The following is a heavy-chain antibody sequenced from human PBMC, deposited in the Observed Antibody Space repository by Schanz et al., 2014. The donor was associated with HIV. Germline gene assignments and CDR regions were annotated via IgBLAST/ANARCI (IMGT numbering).Heavy chain of an antibody. D-gene: IGHD6-13*01. J-gene: IGHJ4*02. CDR3: AKEEQQLGGVGGYHFDY. V-gene: IGHV3-66*03. CDR1: GFAVSSNF. Sequence: EVQLVESGGGLIQRGGSLRLSCAASGFAVSSNFLNWVRQTPGKGLEWVSGISWNSGRVAYADSVKGRFTISRDISKNTLYLQMNSLRAEDTAVYYCAKEEQQLGGVGGYHFDYWGQGTLVTVSS. CDR2: ISWNSGRV.